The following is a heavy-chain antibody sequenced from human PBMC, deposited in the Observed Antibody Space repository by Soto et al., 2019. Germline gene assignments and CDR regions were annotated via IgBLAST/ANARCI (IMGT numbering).Heavy chain of an antibody. J-gene: IGHJ4*02. CDR1: GFTFTSSA. CDR2: IVIGSGVA. V-gene: IGHV1-58*03. CDR3: AALDDYVWGKWGYFDF. Sequence: QMQLEQSRPEVRKPGTSVKVSCEASGFTFTSSAVQMVRQARGQRPERIGRIVIGSGVANYAQKYREGVVISRDKSNKTDYLELSSLKSEDTAVYYCAALDDYVWGKWGYFDFWGQGTQITVSS. D-gene: IGHD3-16*01.